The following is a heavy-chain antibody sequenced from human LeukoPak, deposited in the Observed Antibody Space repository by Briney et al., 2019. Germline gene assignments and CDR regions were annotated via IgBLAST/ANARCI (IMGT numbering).Heavy chain of an antibody. CDR2: IIPILGIA. V-gene: IGHV1-69*04. Sequence: SVKVSCKASGGTFSSYAISWVRQAPGQGLEWMGRIIPILGIANYAQEFQGRVTITADKSTSTAYMELSSLRSEDTAVYYCAREVAAAGQYYFDYWGQGTLVTVSS. D-gene: IGHD6-25*01. J-gene: IGHJ4*02. CDR1: GGTFSSYA. CDR3: AREVAAAGQYYFDY.